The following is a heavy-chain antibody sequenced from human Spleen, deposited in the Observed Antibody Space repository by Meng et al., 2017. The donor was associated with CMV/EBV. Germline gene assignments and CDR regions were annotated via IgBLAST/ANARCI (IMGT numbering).Heavy chain of an antibody. V-gene: IGHV1-69*10. CDR3: ARGGGKTYYDFWSGYYMN. D-gene: IGHD3-3*01. CDR1: GGTFSNFG. Sequence: SVKVSCKTSGGTFSNFGITWVRQAPGQGLEWMGGIIPMLGIPHFAQRFQGRVTITADKSTSTAYMELSSLTSEDTAVYYCARGGGKTYYDFWSGYYMNWGQGTLVTVSS. CDR2: IIPMLGIP. J-gene: IGHJ4*02.